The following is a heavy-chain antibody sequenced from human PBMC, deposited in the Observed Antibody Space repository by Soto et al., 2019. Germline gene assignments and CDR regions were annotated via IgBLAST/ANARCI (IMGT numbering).Heavy chain of an antibody. J-gene: IGHJ4*02. D-gene: IGHD1-1*01. Sequence: QVHLVQSGAEVKKPGASVKVSCKASGYTFTSYGITWVRQAPGQGLEWMGWISAHNGNTDYAQTLQGRVIVTRDTSTSTPYRELRSLRSDATAVYYCARGRYGDYWGQGDLVTVSS. CDR2: ISAHNGNT. CDR1: GYTFTSYG. CDR3: ARGRYGDY. V-gene: IGHV1-18*01.